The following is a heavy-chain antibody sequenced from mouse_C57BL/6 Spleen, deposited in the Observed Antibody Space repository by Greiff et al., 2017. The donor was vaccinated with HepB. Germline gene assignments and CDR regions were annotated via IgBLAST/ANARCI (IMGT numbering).Heavy chain of an antibody. J-gene: IGHJ2*01. CDR2: IYPGDGDT. Sequence: QVQLQQSGPALVKPGASVKISCKASGYAFSSSWMNWVKQRTGKGLEWIGRIYPGDGDTNYNGKFKGKATLTADKSSSTAYMQLSSLTSADSAVYFCAREATVVPYYFDYWGQGTTLTVSS. CDR1: GYAFSSSW. CDR3: AREATVVPYYFDY. V-gene: IGHV1-82*01. D-gene: IGHD1-1*01.